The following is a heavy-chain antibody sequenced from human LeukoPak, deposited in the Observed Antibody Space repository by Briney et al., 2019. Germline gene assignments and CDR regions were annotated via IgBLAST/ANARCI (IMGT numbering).Heavy chain of an antibody. D-gene: IGHD6-19*01. J-gene: IGHJ4*02. Sequence: ASVKVSCKASGGTFSSYAISWVRQAPGQGLEWMGWISAYNGNTNYAQKLQGRVTMTTDTSTSTAYMELRSLRSDDTAVYYCARDAGIAVAGTIKDYWGQGTLVTVSS. CDR2: ISAYNGNT. V-gene: IGHV1-18*01. CDR3: ARDAGIAVAGTIKDY. CDR1: GGTFSSYA.